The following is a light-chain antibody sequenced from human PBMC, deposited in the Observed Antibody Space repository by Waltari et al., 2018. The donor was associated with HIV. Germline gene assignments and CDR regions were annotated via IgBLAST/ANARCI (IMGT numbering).Light chain of an antibody. V-gene: IGLV2-23*02. J-gene: IGLJ1*01. CDR2: EVT. CDR1: SSDVGSYNL. Sequence: QSALTQPASVSGSPGQSITISCTGTSSDVGSYNLLSWYQHHPVKAPKLMIFEVTKRPSGVSNRFAGSKSGNTASLTISGLQADDEADYYCCSYAGSSAFVFGTGTKVTVL. CDR3: CSYAGSSAFV.